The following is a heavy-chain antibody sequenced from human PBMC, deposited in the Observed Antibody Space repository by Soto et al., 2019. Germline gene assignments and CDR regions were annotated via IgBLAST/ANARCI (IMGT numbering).Heavy chain of an antibody. D-gene: IGHD2-21*01. J-gene: IGHJ4*02. V-gene: IGHV3-30-3*01. CDR2: ISYDGSNK. Sequence: QVQLVESGGGVVQPGRSLRLSCAASGFTFSSYALHWVRQAPGKGLEWVAVISYDGSNKFYADSVKGRFTISRDTSKNTLYLQMNSLRAEDTAVYYCARVLGDYPNCDYWGQGTLVTVSS. CDR1: GFTFSSYA. CDR3: ARVLGDYPNCDY.